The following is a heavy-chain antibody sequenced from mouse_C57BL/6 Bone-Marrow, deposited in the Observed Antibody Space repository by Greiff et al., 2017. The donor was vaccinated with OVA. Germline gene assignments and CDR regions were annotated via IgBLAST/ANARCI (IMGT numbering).Heavy chain of an antibody. J-gene: IGHJ1*03. CDR1: GYTFTSYW. CDR3: ARGLRYPYWYFDV. CDR2: IDPSDSYT. Sequence: QVQLQQSGAELVMPGASVKLSCKASGYTFTSYWMHWVKQRPGQGLEWIGEIDPSDSYTNYNQKFKGKSTLTVDKSSSTAYMQLSSLTSEDSAVYYCARGLRYPYWYFDVWGTGTTVTVSS. D-gene: IGHD1-1*01. V-gene: IGHV1-69*01.